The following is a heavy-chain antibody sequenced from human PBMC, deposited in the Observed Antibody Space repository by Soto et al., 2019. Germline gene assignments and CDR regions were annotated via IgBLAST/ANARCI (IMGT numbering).Heavy chain of an antibody. CDR3: ARAQVGLAYCGGDCYSWGVVDY. J-gene: IGHJ4*02. V-gene: IGHV1-69*12. CDR1: GGTFSSYA. CDR2: IIPIFGTA. Sequence: QVQLVQSGAEVKKPGSSVKVSCKASGGTFSSYAISWVRQAPGQGLEWMGGIIPIFGTANYAQKFQGRVTITADESTSTAYMELSSLRSEDTAVYYCARAQVGLAYCGGDCYSWGVVDYWGQGTLVTVSS. D-gene: IGHD2-21*02.